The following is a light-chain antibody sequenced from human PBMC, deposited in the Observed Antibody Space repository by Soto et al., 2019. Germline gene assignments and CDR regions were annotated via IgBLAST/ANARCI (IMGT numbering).Light chain of an antibody. CDR2: AAS. Sequence: EVGVTQSPGTVSLTPGERATRSCRASQSGSSSYLVRHQQTPGNAPRLLIYAASRRATGIPDRFSASGSGKDFTLTISRLEPEDFAVYYCQQYGSSPWPSGQGTKVDIK. CDR3: QQYGSSPWP. CDR1: QSGSSSY. J-gene: IGKJ1*01. V-gene: IGKV3-20*01.